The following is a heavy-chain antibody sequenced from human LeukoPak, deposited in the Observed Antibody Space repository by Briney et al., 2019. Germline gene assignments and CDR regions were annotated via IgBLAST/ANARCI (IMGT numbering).Heavy chain of an antibody. Sequence: PRGSLRLSCAASGFTFSSYWMSWVRQAPGKGLEWVANIKQDGSEKYYVDSVKGRFTISRDNAKNSLYLQMNSLRAEDTAVYYCARVPNVDYDFWSGYSKPTDAFDIWGQGTVVTVSS. V-gene: IGHV3-7*01. CDR2: IKQDGSEK. CDR1: GFTFSSYW. CDR3: ARVPNVDYDFWSGYSKPTDAFDI. D-gene: IGHD3-3*01. J-gene: IGHJ3*02.